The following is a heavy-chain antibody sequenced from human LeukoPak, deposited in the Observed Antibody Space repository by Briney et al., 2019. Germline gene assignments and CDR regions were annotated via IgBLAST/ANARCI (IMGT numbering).Heavy chain of an antibody. CDR3: ARAAHRSQNLDY. D-gene: IGHD6-6*01. Sequence: SESLSLTCTVSGGSISSGDYYWSWIRQPPGKGLEWIGYIYYSGSTYYNPSLKSRVTISVDTSKNQFSLKLSSVTAADTAVYYCARAAHRSQNLDYWGQGTLVTVSS. CDR2: IYYSGST. J-gene: IGHJ4*02. V-gene: IGHV4-30-4*08. CDR1: GGSISSGDYY.